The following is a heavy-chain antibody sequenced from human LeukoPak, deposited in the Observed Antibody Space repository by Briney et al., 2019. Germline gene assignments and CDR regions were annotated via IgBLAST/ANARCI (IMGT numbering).Heavy chain of an antibody. CDR3: ARGTLGSSLDY. CDR1: GGSSSSGNW. J-gene: IGHJ4*02. CDR2: VHHSGST. Sequence: SETLSLTCAVSGGSSSSGNWWSWVRQSPGKGLEWIGEVHHSGSTNYNPSLKSRVTISLDKSENQFSLRLNSMTAADTAVYYCARGTLGSSLDYWGQGTLVTVSS. V-gene: IGHV4-4*02. D-gene: IGHD6-6*01.